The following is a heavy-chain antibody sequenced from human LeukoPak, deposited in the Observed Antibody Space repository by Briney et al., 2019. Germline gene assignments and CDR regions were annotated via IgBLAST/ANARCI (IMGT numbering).Heavy chain of an antibody. CDR1: GGSISSSSYY. CDR2: INHSGST. CDR3: ARGQPRFTFGGVIAAVFDY. Sequence: KPSETLSLTCTVSGGSISSSSYYWGWIRQPPGKGLEWIGEINHSGSTNYDPSLKSRVTISVDTSKNQFSLKLSSVTAADTAVYYCARGQPRFTFGGVIAAVFDYWGQGTLVTVSS. V-gene: IGHV4-39*07. J-gene: IGHJ4*02. D-gene: IGHD3-16*02.